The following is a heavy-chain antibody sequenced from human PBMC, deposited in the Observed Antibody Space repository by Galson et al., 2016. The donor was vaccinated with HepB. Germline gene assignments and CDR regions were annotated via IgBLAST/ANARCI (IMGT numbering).Heavy chain of an antibody. V-gene: IGHV3-33*01. CDR2: IYSDGSTK. Sequence: SLRLSCATSGFLFNYFAMHWVRQAPGKGLEWVATIYSDGSTKYYADSVKGRFTISRDNPKNTLDLQMSSLKVEDTAVYYCARMYCSSSSCYFDSWGQGALVTVSS. CDR1: GFLFNYFA. CDR3: ARMYCSSSSCYFDS. D-gene: IGHD2-2*01. J-gene: IGHJ4*02.